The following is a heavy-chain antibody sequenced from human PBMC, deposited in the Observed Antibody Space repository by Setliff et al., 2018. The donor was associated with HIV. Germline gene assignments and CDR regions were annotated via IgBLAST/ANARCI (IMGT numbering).Heavy chain of an antibody. Sequence: LRLSCAASGFTFSSYAMTWVRQAPGKGLEWVSGISGSGGNTYYADSVKGRFTISRDNSKNTLYLQMNSLRAEDTAVYYCAKGASSGWIHWYFDLWGRGTLVTVS. CDR1: GFTFSSYA. V-gene: IGHV3-23*01. CDR2: ISGSGGNT. CDR3: AKGASSGWIHWYFDL. J-gene: IGHJ2*01. D-gene: IGHD6-19*01.